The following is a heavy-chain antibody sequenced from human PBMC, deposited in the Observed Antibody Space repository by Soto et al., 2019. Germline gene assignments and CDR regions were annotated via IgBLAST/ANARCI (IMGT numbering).Heavy chain of an antibody. D-gene: IGHD1-7*01. CDR2: IYRTGST. J-gene: IGHJ4*02. V-gene: IGHV4-4*02. CDR3: ASRDPGTIVDY. Sequence: QVQLQESGPGLVKPSGTLSLTCAVSGGSFTSNNWWTWVRQPPGQGLEWIGEIYRTGSTNYNPSLKSRVTISLDKTENQVSLKVTSLTAADTAVYYCASRDPGTIVDYWGQGTLVTVSS. CDR1: GGSFTSNNW.